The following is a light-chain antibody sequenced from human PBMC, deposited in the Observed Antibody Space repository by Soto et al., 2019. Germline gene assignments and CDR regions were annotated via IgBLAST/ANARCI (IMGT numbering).Light chain of an antibody. V-gene: IGLV2-14*03. CDR1: SSDVGAYNF. Sequence: TQPASVSGSPGLSITISCTGTSSDVGAYNFVSWYQQHPDKAPKLMIFDVSNRPSGVSNRFSGSKSGNTASLTIPGLQSEDEAEYYCGSYTTSSNYVFGTGTKVTVL. CDR2: DVS. CDR3: GSYTTSSNYV. J-gene: IGLJ1*01.